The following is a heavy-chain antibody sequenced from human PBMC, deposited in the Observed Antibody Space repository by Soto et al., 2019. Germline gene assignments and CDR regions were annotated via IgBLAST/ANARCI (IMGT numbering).Heavy chain of an antibody. J-gene: IGHJ4*02. V-gene: IGHV3-30*03. Sequence: QVQLVESGGGVVQPGRSLRLYCAASGFTFSSYGMHWVRQAPGKGLEWVAVISYDGSNKYYADSVKGRFTISRDNSKNTLYLQMNSLRAEDTAVYYCALTDYFDYWGQGTLVTVSS. CDR3: ALTDYFDY. CDR1: GFTFSSYG. D-gene: IGHD7-27*01. CDR2: ISYDGSNK.